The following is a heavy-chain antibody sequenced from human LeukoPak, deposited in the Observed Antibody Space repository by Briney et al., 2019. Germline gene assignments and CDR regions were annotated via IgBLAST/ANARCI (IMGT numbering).Heavy chain of an antibody. CDR1: GYTFTSYG. J-gene: IGHJ4*02. D-gene: IGHD3-3*01. Sequence: ASVKVSCKASGYTFTSYGISWVRQAPGQGLEWMGWISAYNGNTNYAQKFQGRVTMTTDTSTSTAYMELRSLRSDDTDVYYCARDLVSYDFWSGAYFDYWGQGTLVTVSS. CDR3: ARDLVSYDFWSGAYFDY. V-gene: IGHV1-18*01. CDR2: ISAYNGNT.